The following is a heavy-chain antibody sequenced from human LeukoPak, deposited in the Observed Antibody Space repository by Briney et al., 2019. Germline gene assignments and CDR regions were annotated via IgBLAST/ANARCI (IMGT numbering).Heavy chain of an antibody. CDR3: AKGRGFRVWDPWDN. D-gene: IGHD3-16*01. J-gene: IGHJ4*02. CDR2: ITNSGENT. Sequence: GGSLRLSCAASGFTFTNSAMSWVRQAPGKGLEWVSGITNSGENTYYADSVKGRFTISRDNSKNTLFLEMNSLRVEDTAVYYCAKGRGFRVWDPWDNWGQGTLITVSS. V-gene: IGHV3-23*01. CDR1: GFTFTNSA.